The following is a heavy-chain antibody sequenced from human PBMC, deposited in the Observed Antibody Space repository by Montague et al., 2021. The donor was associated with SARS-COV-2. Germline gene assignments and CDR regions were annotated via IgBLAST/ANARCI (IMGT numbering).Heavy chain of an antibody. CDR1: GFSLSTSGMC. Sequence: PALVKPTQTFTLICSFSGFSLSTSGMCVSWVRQPPGKALEWLALIDWDDDKYYSTSLKTRLTISKDTSKNQVVLTMTNMDPVDTATYYCARIWGATRGDAFDIWGQGTMVTVSS. D-gene: IGHD1-26*01. V-gene: IGHV2-70*18. CDR3: ARIWGATRGDAFDI. CDR2: IDWDDDK. J-gene: IGHJ3*02.